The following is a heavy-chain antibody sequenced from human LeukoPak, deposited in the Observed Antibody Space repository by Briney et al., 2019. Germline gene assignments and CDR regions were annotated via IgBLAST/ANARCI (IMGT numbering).Heavy chain of an antibody. D-gene: IGHD3-22*01. Sequence: GGSLRLSCAASGFTLSSYAMSWVRQAPGKGLEWVSSISRSDGNTYYADSVKGRFTISRDNSKNTVYLLMNSLSTEDTAVYYCAKDLFLHYDSHDYWGQGTLVTVSS. J-gene: IGHJ4*02. CDR2: ISRSDGNT. V-gene: IGHV3-23*01. CDR3: AKDLFLHYDSHDY. CDR1: GFTLSSYA.